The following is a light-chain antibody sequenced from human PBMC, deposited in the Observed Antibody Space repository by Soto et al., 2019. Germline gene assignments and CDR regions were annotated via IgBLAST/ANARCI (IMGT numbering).Light chain of an antibody. J-gene: IGKJ2*01. V-gene: IGKV1-39*01. Sequence: DIQMTQSPSSLSASVGDRVTITCRASPGVSDYLLWYQQRQGRAPKLLIYSASNLLSGVPSMFSGSGSGTNFTPTISRLQPEDFANYYCQQSYRTPHTFGPGTKLETK. CDR2: SAS. CDR1: PGVSDY. CDR3: QQSYRTPHT.